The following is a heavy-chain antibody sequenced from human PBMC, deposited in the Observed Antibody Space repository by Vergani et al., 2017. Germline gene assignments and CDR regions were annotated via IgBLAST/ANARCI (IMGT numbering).Heavy chain of an antibody. CDR1: GFTFSSYA. Sequence: QVQLVESGGGVVQPGRSLRLSCAASGFTFSSYAMHWVRQAPGKGLEWVAVISYDETNKYYADSVKGRFTISRDNSKSTLFLQMNSLRVEDMAVYYCARDRGDWRYSRYFYNYYMDVWGKGTTVTVSS. D-gene: IGHD2-8*02. CDR3: ARDRGDWRYSRYFYNYYMDV. CDR2: ISYDETNK. J-gene: IGHJ6*03. V-gene: IGHV3-30-3*01.